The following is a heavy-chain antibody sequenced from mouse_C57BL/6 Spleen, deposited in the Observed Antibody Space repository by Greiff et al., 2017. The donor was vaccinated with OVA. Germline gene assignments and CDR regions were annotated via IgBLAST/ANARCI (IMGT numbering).Heavy chain of an antibody. V-gene: IGHV1-52*01. J-gene: IGHJ2*01. CDR2: IDPSDSET. D-gene: IGHD4-1*01. CDR1: GYTFTSYW. CDR3: ARRGANGDYFDY. Sequence: QVQLQQPGAELVRPGSSVKLSCKASGYTFTSYWMHWVKQRPIQGLEWIGNIDPSDSETHYNQKFKDKATLTVDKSSSTAYMQLSSLTSEDSAVYDCARRGANGDYFDYWGQGTTLTVSS.